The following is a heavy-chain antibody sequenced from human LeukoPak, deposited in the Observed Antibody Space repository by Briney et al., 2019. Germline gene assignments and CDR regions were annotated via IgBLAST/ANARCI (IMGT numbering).Heavy chain of an antibody. CDR1: GGTFSSYA. J-gene: IGHJ5*02. Sequence: ASVKVSCKASGGTFSSYAISWVRQAPGQGLEWMGRIIPILGIANYAQKFQGRVTITADKSTSTAYTELSSLRSEDTAVYYCARRTVTTSRWFDPWGQGTLVTVSS. V-gene: IGHV1-69*04. CDR2: IIPILGIA. CDR3: ARRTVTTSRWFDP. D-gene: IGHD4-4*01.